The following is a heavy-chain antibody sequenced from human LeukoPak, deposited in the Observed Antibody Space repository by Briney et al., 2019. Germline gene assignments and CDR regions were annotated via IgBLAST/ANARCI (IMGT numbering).Heavy chain of an antibody. Sequence: KPSETLSLTCTVSGGSISSSSYYWGWIHQPPGKGLEWIGSIYYRGITYYNPSLKSRVTISVDTSKNQFSLKLSSVTAADTAVYYCARVVYDSSTYPESYFDFWGQGTLVTVSS. CDR1: GGSISSSSYY. D-gene: IGHD3-22*01. J-gene: IGHJ4*02. CDR2: IYYRGIT. V-gene: IGHV4-39*07. CDR3: ARVVYDSSTYPESYFDF.